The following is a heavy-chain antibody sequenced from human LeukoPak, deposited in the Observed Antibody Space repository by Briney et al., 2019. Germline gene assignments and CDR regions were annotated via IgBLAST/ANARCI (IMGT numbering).Heavy chain of an antibody. Sequence: PSETLSLTCAVYGGSFSGYYWSWIRQPPGKGLVWIGEINHSGSTNYNPSLKSRVTISVDTSKNQFSLKLSSVTAADTAVYYCARGRAYYYDSSGYWSDYWGQGTLVTVSS. J-gene: IGHJ4*02. V-gene: IGHV4-34*01. CDR1: GGSFSGYY. CDR3: ARGRAYYYDSSGYWSDY. D-gene: IGHD3-22*01. CDR2: INHSGST.